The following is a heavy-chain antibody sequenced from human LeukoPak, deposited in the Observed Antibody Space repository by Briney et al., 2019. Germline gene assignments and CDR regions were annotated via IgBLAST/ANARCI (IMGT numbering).Heavy chain of an antibody. V-gene: IGHV4-34*01. CDR3: ARSHGSEPPLYYFDY. D-gene: IGHD3-10*01. J-gene: IGHJ4*02. CDR2: INHSGST. CDR1: GGSFSGYY. Sequence: SETLSLPCAVYGGSFSGYYWSWIRQPPGKGLEGIGEINHSGSTNYNPSLKSRVTISVDTSKNQFSLKLSSVTAADTAVYYCARSHGSEPPLYYFDYWGQGTLVTVSS.